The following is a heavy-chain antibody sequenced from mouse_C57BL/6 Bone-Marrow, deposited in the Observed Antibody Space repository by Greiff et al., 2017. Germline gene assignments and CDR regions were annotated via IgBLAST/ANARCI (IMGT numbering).Heavy chain of an antibody. Sequence: EVKLMESGGGLVKPGGSLKLSCAASGFTFSSYAMSWVRQTPEKRLEWVATISDGGSYTYYPDNVKGLFTISRDNAKNNLYLQMSHLKSEDTAMYYCARALITTVSYFDYWGQGTTLTVSS. CDR2: ISDGGSYT. J-gene: IGHJ2*01. CDR1: GFTFSSYA. CDR3: ARALITTVSYFDY. D-gene: IGHD1-1*01. V-gene: IGHV5-4*03.